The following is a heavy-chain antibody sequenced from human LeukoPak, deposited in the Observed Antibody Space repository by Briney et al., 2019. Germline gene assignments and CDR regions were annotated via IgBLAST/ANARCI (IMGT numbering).Heavy chain of an antibody. J-gene: IGHJ6*03. V-gene: IGHV3-23*01. D-gene: IGHD1-1*01. CDR2: IDRGVGST. CDR3: ARSPHNWNGEDYYYYMDV. Sequence: GGSLRLSCAASGFTFSLYDMSWVRQAPGKGLECVSAIDRGVGSTYYADSVKGRFTISRDNSKNTLYLQMNSLRAEDTAVYYCARSPHNWNGEDYYYYMDVWGKGTTVTVSS. CDR1: GFTFSLYD.